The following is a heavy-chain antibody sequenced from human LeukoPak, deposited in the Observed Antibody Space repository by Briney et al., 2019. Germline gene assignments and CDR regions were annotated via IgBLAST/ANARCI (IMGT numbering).Heavy chain of an antibody. CDR2: ISGSGADT. CDR1: GFTLSCYA. D-gene: IGHD3-10*01. V-gene: IGHV3-23*01. Sequence: TGGPLRLSCAASGFTLSCYATSWVRQAPGMGLEWVSAISGSGADTYYADSVKGRFTISRDASKNTLYLQMNSLRDEDTAVYYCAKQLDSGNYYPTGDDYWGQGTLVTVSS. J-gene: IGHJ4*02. CDR3: AKQLDSGNYYPTGDDY.